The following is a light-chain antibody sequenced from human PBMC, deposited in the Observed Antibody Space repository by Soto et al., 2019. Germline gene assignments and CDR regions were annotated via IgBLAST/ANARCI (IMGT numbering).Light chain of an antibody. J-gene: IGKJ4*01. V-gene: IGKV1-27*01. CDR1: LPISNY. CDR3: QKDNSAPRA. CDR2: AAS. Sequence: DIQMTQSTSSLSASVGDRVTITCRARLPISNYLAWYQQKPGKIPNLRIYAASTLQAGVPSRFSGSGSGTDFTLTIRSLQPEDVAAYYCQKDNSAPRAFGGGTKGDIK.